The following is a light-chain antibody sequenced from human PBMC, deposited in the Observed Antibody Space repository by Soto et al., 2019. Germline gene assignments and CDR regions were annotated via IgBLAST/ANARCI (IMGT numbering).Light chain of an antibody. V-gene: IGLV2-11*01. CDR3: CSYAGSYTYV. J-gene: IGLJ1*01. Sequence: QSALTQPRSVSGSPGQSVTISCTGTSSDVGGYNYVSWYQQHPGKAPKVMIYDVSKRPSGVPDRFSGSKSGNTASLTISGLQAEDEADYYCCSYAGSYTYVFVTGTKVTVL. CDR1: SSDVGGYNY. CDR2: DVS.